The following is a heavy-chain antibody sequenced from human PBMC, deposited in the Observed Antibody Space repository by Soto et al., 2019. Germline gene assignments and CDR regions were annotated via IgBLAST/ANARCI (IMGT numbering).Heavy chain of an antibody. Sequence: QVQLQESGPGLVKPSETLSLTCTVAGGSISSYYWSWIRQPPGKGLEWIGYIYYSGSTNYNPSLKSRVTISVDTSKNQFSLKLSSVNAADTAVYYCASPIAAAGPTGAFDIWGQGTMVTVSS. D-gene: IGHD6-13*01. V-gene: IGHV4-59*08. CDR2: IYYSGST. CDR1: GGSISSYY. J-gene: IGHJ3*02. CDR3: ASPIAAAGPTGAFDI.